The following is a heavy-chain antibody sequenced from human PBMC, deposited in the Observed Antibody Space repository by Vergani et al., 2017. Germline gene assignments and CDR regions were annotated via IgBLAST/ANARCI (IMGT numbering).Heavy chain of an antibody. J-gene: IGHJ6*02. V-gene: IGHV5-10-1*01. CDR2: IDPSDSYT. D-gene: IGHD6-19*01. CDR1: GYSFTSYW. Sequence: EVQLVQSRAEVKKPGESLRISCKGSGYSFTSYWISWVRQMPGKGLEWMGRIDPSDSYTNYSPSFQGHVTISADKSISTAYLQWSSLKASDTAMYYCARQVAVAGKWWGPYYYYGMDVWGQGTTVTVSS. CDR3: ARQVAVAGKWWGPYYYYGMDV.